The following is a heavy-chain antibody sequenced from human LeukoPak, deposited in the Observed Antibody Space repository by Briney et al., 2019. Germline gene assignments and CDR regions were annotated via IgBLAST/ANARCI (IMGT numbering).Heavy chain of an antibody. CDR3: ARDVVVVPAAIHYGMDV. J-gene: IGHJ6*02. Sequence: ESSETLSLTCAVYGGSFSDYFWGWIRQPPGKGLEWIGEINHSGRTYYNPSLKSRVTISVDTSKNQFSLNLSSVTAADTAVYYCARDVVVVPAAIHYGMDVWGQGTTVTVSS. V-gene: IGHV4-34*01. D-gene: IGHD2-2*01. CDR2: INHSGRT. CDR1: GGSFSDYF.